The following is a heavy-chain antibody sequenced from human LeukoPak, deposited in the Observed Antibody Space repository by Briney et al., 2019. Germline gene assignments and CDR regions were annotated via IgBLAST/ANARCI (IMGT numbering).Heavy chain of an antibody. Sequence: GASVKVSCKASGGTFSSYAISWVRQAPGQGLEWMGWINPNSGGTNYAQKFQGRVTMTRDTSISTAYMELSRLRSDDTAVYYCARAPYSSSWYVVLAHFDYWGQGTLVTVSS. CDR2: INPNSGGT. CDR1: GGTFSSYA. J-gene: IGHJ4*02. CDR3: ARAPYSSSWYVVLAHFDY. V-gene: IGHV1-2*02. D-gene: IGHD6-13*01.